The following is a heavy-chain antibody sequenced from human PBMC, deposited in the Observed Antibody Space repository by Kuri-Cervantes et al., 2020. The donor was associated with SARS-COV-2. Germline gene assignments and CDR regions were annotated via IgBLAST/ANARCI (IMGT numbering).Heavy chain of an antibody. V-gene: IGHV3-30-3*01. CDR3: ARGGLPITMGDGAFDI. Sequence: GGSLRLSCAASGFTFSSYAMHWVRQAPGKGLEWVAVISYDGSNKYYADSVKGRFTISRDNSKNTLYLQMNSLRAEDTAVYYCARGGLPITMGDGAFDIWGQGKRVTVSS. CDR1: GFTFSSYA. D-gene: IGHD3-10*01. CDR2: ISYDGSNK. J-gene: IGHJ3*02.